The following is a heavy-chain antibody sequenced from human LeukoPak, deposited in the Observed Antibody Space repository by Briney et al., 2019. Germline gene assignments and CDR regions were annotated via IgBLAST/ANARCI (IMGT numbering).Heavy chain of an antibody. V-gene: IGHV2-5*01. CDR3: AHRGGL. CDR2: IYWNDDK. D-gene: IGHD2-15*01. Sequence: SGPTLVKPTQTLTLTCTLSGVSVSTSGVGVGWIRQPPGKALEWLALIYWNDDKRYSLSLKNRLTITKDTSKNQVVLTMTNMDPVDTATYYCAHRGGLWGQGTLVTVSS. J-gene: IGHJ4*02. CDR1: GVSVSTSGVG.